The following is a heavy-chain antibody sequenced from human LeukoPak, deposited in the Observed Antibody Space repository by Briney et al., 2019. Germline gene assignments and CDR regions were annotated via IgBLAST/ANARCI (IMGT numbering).Heavy chain of an antibody. D-gene: IGHD4-23*01. V-gene: IGHV3-21*01. CDR1: GFTFSSYS. Sequence: GGSLRLSCAASGFTFSSYSMNCVRQAPGKGLEWGSSIISSSSYIYYADSVKGRFTISRDTAKNSLDLQMKRVRAEEKAVYYCARGGGNSVGYWGQGTLVTVSS. CDR3: ARGGGNSVGY. J-gene: IGHJ4*02. CDR2: IISSSSYI.